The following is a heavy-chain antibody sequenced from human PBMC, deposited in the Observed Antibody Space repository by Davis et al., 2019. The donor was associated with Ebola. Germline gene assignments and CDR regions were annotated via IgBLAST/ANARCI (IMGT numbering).Heavy chain of an antibody. D-gene: IGHD6-19*01. CDR3: ATTPQYSSGQNKPFDY. J-gene: IGHJ4*02. V-gene: IGHV3-33*01. CDR2: IWDDGSNK. Sequence: GESLKISCAASGFTFTSYGMPWVRQAPGKGLEWVAAIWDDGSNKYYADSVKGRFTISRDNSKNTLYLQMNSLRAEDTAVYYCATTPQYSSGQNKPFDYWGQGTLVTVSS. CDR1: GFTFTSYG.